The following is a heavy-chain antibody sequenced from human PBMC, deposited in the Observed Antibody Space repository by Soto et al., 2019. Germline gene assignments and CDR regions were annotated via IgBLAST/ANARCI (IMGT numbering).Heavy chain of an antibody. D-gene: IGHD2-15*01. CDR2: INNDGSST. V-gene: IGHV3-74*01. Sequence: GGSLRLSCAASGFTFSDHWMHWVRLVPAKGLVWVSRINNDGSSTAYADSVEGRFTISRDNAKNTLYLQMNSLRADDTAVYYCARGPCPRGRCYMDSWGQGNLVTVSS. CDR3: ARGPCPRGRCYMDS. J-gene: IGHJ4*02. CDR1: GFTFSDHW.